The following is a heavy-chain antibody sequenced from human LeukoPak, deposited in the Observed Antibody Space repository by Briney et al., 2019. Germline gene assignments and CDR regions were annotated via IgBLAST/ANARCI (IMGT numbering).Heavy chain of an antibody. CDR1: GGSFSGYY. CDR2: INHSGSN. Sequence: AETLSLTCAVYGGSFSGYYWSWVRQPRGKGREWLGEINHSGSNNYNTSLKRRVTISVDPSKHQFSLKLSSVTAADTAVYYCARGRVDFWSGYYSRSNYYYMDVWGKGTTVTVSS. J-gene: IGHJ6*03. V-gene: IGHV4-34*01. CDR3: ARGRVDFWSGYYSRSNYYYMDV. D-gene: IGHD3-3*01.